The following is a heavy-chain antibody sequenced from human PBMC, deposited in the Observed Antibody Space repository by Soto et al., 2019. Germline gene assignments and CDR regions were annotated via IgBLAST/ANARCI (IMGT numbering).Heavy chain of an antibody. CDR1: GFTFSSYA. V-gene: IGHV3-23*01. J-gene: IGHJ4*02. CDR2: ISGSGGST. D-gene: IGHD3-9*01. Sequence: GGSLRLSCAASGFTFSSYAMSWVRQAPGKGLEWVSAISGSGGSTYYADSVKGRFTISRDNSKNTLYLQMNSLRAEDTAVYYCAKDDYDILTGYYPCGYWGQGTLVTVSS. CDR3: AKDDYDILTGYYPCGY.